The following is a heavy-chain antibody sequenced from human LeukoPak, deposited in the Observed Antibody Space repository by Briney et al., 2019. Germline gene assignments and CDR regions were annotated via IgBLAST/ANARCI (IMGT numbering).Heavy chain of an antibody. V-gene: IGHV3-33*01. Sequence: GGSLRLSCAASGFTFRNYGMHWVRQAPGKGLEWVAGIRYDGSNKYYTDSVKGRFTISRDHSKSTLFMEMNSLRAEDTAVYYCARDYSKGYDYGDYWGQGTLVTVSS. D-gene: IGHD1-26*01. CDR2: IRYDGSNK. CDR1: GFTFRNYG. J-gene: IGHJ4*02. CDR3: ARDYSKGYDYGDY.